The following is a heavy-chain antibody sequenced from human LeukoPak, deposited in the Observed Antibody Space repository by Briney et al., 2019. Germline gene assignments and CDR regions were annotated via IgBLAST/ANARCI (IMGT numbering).Heavy chain of an antibody. V-gene: IGHV3-53*01. CDR3: ARRAGEYSHPYDY. D-gene: IGHD4-17*01. CDR2: IYSGGNT. Sequence: PGGSLRLSCTVSGFTVSSNSMSWVRQAPGKGLDWVSFIYSGGNTHYSDSVKGRFTISRDNSKNTLYLQMNSLRADDTAVYYCARRAGEYSHPYDYWGQGTLVTVSS. CDR1: GFTVSSNS. J-gene: IGHJ4*02.